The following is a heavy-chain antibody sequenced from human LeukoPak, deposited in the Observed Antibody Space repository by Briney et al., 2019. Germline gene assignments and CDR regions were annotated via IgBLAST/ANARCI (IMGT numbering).Heavy chain of an antibody. CDR2: IGSDNKP. V-gene: IGHV3-23*01. CDR3: ARDIYDSSPPINAFDI. Sequence: AGGSLRLSCEASGFTFSAYAMTWVRQAPGKGLEWVSSIGSDNKPHYSESVKGRFAISRDNSKSMLFLQLNSLRAEDTAVYYCARDIYDSSPPINAFDIWGQGTMVTVSS. J-gene: IGHJ3*02. D-gene: IGHD3-22*01. CDR1: GFTFSAYA.